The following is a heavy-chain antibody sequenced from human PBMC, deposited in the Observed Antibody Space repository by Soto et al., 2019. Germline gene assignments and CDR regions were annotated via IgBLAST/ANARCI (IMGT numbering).Heavy chain of an antibody. CDR2: ITSSSGII. V-gene: IGHV3-48*01. J-gene: IGHJ4*02. CDR1: GFTFSSYG. D-gene: IGHD6-19*01. CDR3: ARDLGSVRRYFDY. Sequence: EVQLVESGGGLVQPGGSLRLSCAAAGFTFSSYGMNWFRQAAGKVLKWVSYITSSSGIIYYADSVKGRFTISRDNAKNQLYLQMNSLRADDTAVYYCARDLGSVRRYFDYWGQGTLVTVS.